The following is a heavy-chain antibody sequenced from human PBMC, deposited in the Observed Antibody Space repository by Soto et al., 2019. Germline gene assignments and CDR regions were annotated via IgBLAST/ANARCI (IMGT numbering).Heavy chain of an antibody. D-gene: IGHD6-13*01. Sequence: GGSLRLSCAASGFTFSSYAMSWVRQAPGKGLEWVSAISGSGGSTYYADSVKGRFTISRDNSKNTLYLQMNSLRAEDTAVYYCAKDRYSNPTNNWFDPWGQGTLVTVSS. CDR1: GFTFSSYA. V-gene: IGHV3-23*01. CDR3: AKDRYSNPTNNWFDP. J-gene: IGHJ5*02. CDR2: ISGSGGST.